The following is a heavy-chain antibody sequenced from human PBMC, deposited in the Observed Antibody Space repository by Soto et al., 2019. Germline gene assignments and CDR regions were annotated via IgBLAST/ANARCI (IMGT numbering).Heavy chain of an antibody. CDR1: GYTFTSHG. CDR2: ISAYNGNT. CDR3: AREIDCSSTSCYARDYYYYYGMDV. V-gene: IGHV1-18*01. D-gene: IGHD2-2*01. J-gene: IGHJ6*02. Sequence: AASVKVSCKASGYTFTSHGISWVRQAPGQGLEWMGWISAYNGNTNYAQKLQGRVTMTTDTSTSTAYMELRSLRSDDTAVYYCAREIDCSSTSCYARDYYYYYGMDVWGQGTTVTVSS.